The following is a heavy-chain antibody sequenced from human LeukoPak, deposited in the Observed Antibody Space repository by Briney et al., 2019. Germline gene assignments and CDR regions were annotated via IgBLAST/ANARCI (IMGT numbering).Heavy chain of an antibody. CDR2: INPNSGGT. Sequence: ASVKVSCKASGYTFTGYYMHWVRQAPGQGLEWMGWINPNSGGTNYAQKFQGRVTITRDTSISTAYMELSRLRSDDTAVYYCAAPSARSTVTTWSAFDLWGQGTMVTVSS. CDR3: AAPSARSTVTTWSAFDL. J-gene: IGHJ3*01. D-gene: IGHD4-17*01. V-gene: IGHV1-2*02. CDR1: GYTFTGYY.